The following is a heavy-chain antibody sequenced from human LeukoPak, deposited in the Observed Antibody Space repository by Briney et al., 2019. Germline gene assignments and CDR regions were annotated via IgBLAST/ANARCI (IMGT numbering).Heavy chain of an antibody. Sequence: SETLSLTCAVYGGSFSGYYWSWIRQPPGKGLEWVGEINHSGSTNYNPSLKSRVTISVDTSKNQFSLKLSSVTAADTAVYYCARDRAPYCSSTSCYQGHDYWGQGTLVTVSS. J-gene: IGHJ4*02. CDR3: ARDRAPYCSSTSCYQGHDY. V-gene: IGHV4-34*01. CDR1: GGSFSGYY. D-gene: IGHD2-2*01. CDR2: INHSGST.